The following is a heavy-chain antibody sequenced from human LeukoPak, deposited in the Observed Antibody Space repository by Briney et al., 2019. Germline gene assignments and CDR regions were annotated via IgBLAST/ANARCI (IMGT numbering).Heavy chain of an antibody. CDR2: ISGSGGNS. Sequence: GGSLRLSCAASGCTFSSYAMNWVRQSPVKGLEWVSGISGSGGNSFYADSVKGRFSTSRDNAKNTLYLHMNNLRAEDTAIYYCTKDTLRSGYPSQFDYWGQGILVTVSS. D-gene: IGHD5-18*01. J-gene: IGHJ4*02. V-gene: IGHV3-23*01. CDR1: GCTFSSYA. CDR3: TKDTLRSGYPSQFDY.